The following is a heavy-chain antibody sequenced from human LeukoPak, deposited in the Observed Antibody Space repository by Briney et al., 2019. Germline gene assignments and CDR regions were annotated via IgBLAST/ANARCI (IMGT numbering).Heavy chain of an antibody. Sequence: GESLRLSCAASGFTFSDYEMTWVRQAPGKGLEWVAYTSSSGTTIYYPDSVKGRFTISRDNARNSLFLQMNSLRAEDTAVYYCARDRGYNYGDFDYWGRGTLVTVSS. CDR3: ARDRGYNYGDFDY. J-gene: IGHJ4*02. D-gene: IGHD5-18*01. CDR1: GFTFSDYE. V-gene: IGHV3-48*03. CDR2: TSSSGTTI.